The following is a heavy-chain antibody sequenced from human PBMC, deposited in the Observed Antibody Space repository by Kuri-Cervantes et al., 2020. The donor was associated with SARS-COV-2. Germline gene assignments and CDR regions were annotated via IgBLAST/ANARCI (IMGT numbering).Heavy chain of an antibody. V-gene: IGHV3-53*01. Sequence: GGSLRLSCAVSGFTVSRNYMSWVRQAPGKGLEWVSVTYSGGNAYYADSVKGRFTISTDDSKSTLYLQLNSLRAEDSAVYYCAGGFAMVRSMDVWGQGTTVTVSS. CDR3: AGGFAMVRSMDV. D-gene: IGHD3-10*01. CDR1: GFTVSRNY. J-gene: IGHJ6*02. CDR2: TYSGGNA.